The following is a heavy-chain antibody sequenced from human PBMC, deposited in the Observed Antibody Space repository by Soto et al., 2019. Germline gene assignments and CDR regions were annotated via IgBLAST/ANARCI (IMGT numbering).Heavy chain of an antibody. CDR2: IYSGGST. CDR1: GFTVSTKY. D-gene: IGHD3-16*01. Sequence: EVQLGESGGGLVQPGGSLRLSCAASGFTVSTKYMSWGRQAPGKGLEWVAVIYSGGSTFYADSVRGRFTISRDNSKNTVNLQMNSLRAEDTAVYYCARDPWAADYWGQGTLVTVSS. J-gene: IGHJ4*02. V-gene: IGHV3-66*01. CDR3: ARDPWAADY.